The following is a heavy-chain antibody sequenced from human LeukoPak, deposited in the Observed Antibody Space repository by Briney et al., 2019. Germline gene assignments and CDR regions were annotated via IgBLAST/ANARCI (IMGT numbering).Heavy chain of an antibody. Sequence: GGSLRLSCAASGFTFSTYAMNWVRQAPGKGLEWVSAISGSGGSTYYADSVKGRFTISRDNSKNTLYLQMNRLRAADTAVYFCAKSLAVSGSRQAFDMWGQGTMVTVSS. D-gene: IGHD6-13*01. CDR2: ISGSGGST. J-gene: IGHJ3*02. V-gene: IGHV3-23*01. CDR3: AKSLAVSGSRQAFDM. CDR1: GFTFSTYA.